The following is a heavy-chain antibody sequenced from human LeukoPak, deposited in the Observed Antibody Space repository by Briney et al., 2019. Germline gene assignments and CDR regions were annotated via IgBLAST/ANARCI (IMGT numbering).Heavy chain of an antibody. CDR1: GFTVSSNY. J-gene: IGHJ4*02. Sequence: GGSLRFSCAASGFTVSSNYMSWVRQAPGKGLEWVSVIYSGGSTYYADSVKGRFTISRDNSKNTLYLQMNSLRAEDTAVYYCARDLGYCTNGVCHTRFDYWGQGTLVAVSS. CDR2: IYSGGST. CDR3: ARDLGYCTNGVCHTRFDY. V-gene: IGHV3-53*01. D-gene: IGHD2-8*01.